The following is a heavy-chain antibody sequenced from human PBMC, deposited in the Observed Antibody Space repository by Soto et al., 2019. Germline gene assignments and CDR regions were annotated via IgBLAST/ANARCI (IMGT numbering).Heavy chain of an antibody. CDR1: GFTFSSYT. Sequence: EVQLLESGGGLVQPGGSLRLSCAASGFTFSSYTMSWVRQGPGKGLEWVSGISSSGGSTVYADSVRGRFTISRDNFKNTLYLQMNCLRADDTAVYYCAKGWGDYWGQGTPVTVSS. J-gene: IGHJ4*02. D-gene: IGHD7-27*01. V-gene: IGHV3-23*01. CDR3: AKGWGDY. CDR2: ISSSGGST.